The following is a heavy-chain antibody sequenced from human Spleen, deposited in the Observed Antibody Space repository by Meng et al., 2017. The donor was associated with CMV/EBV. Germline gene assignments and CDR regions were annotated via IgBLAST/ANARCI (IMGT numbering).Heavy chain of an antibody. CDR1: GGSFSGYS. Sequence: SETLSLTCAVYGGSFSGYSWSWIRQPPGKGLECIGEVNHSGSTYYNPSLNTRAVISLDTSKKQFSLTLTSVTAADTAVYYCASLYASGSWSIDSWGQGSQVTVSS. V-gene: IGHV4-34*09. D-gene: IGHD3-10*01. CDR3: ASLYASGSWSIDS. CDR2: VNHSGST. J-gene: IGHJ5*01.